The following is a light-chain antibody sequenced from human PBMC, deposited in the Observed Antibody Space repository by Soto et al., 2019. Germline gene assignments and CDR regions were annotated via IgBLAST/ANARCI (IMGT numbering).Light chain of an antibody. CDR3: QQTYMVPYT. Sequence: DIQMTQSPSSLSPSVGDRVTLTCRASQSVSTYLNWYSQKSGGAPKLLIHGVSKLENGTPSRFSGSGLATDFTLTINTLQPEDFAVYFCQQTYMVPYTVGQGTKVDI. J-gene: IGKJ2*01. CDR1: QSVSTY. V-gene: IGKV1-39*01. CDR2: GVS.